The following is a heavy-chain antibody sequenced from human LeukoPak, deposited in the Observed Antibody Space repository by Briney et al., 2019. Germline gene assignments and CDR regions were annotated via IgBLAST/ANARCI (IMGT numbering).Heavy chain of an antibody. D-gene: IGHD5-12*01. J-gene: IGHJ4*02. CDR3: ATNGGGDSGYGNFDY. Sequence: QPGGSLRLSCAASGFTFSSYEMNWVRQAPGKGLEWVSYISSSGSTIYADSVKGRFTISRDNAKNSLYLQMNSLRPEDTALYYCATNGGGDSGYGNFDYWGQGTLVTVSS. CDR2: ISSSGSTI. V-gene: IGHV3-48*03. CDR1: GFTFSSYE.